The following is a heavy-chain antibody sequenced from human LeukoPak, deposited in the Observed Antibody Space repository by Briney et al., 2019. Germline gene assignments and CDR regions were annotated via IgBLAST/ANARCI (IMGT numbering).Heavy chain of an antibody. D-gene: IGHD6-13*01. CDR3: AHRDQLGSSWQNWFDP. CDR1: GFSLSTSGVG. V-gene: IGHV2-5*02. Sequence: KESGPTLVKPTQTLTLTCTFSGFSLSTSGVGVGWIRQPPGKALEWLALIYWDDDKRYSPSLKSRLTITKDTSKNQVVLTMTNMDPVDTATYYCAHRDQLGSSWQNWFDPWGQGTLVTVSS. CDR2: IYWDDDK. J-gene: IGHJ5*02.